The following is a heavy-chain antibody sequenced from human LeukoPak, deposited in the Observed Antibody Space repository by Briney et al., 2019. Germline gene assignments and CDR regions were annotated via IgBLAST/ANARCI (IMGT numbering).Heavy chain of an antibody. CDR1: GFTFDDYA. D-gene: IGHD3-10*01. V-gene: IGHV3-9*03. CDR3: AKDSSRIWFGAPYGAFDI. J-gene: IGHJ3*02. CDR2: ISWNSGSI. Sequence: GRSLRLSSAASGFTFDDYAMHWVRQAPGKGLEWVSGISWNSGSIGYADSVKGRFTISRDNAKNSLYLQMNSLRAEDMALYYCAKDSSRIWFGAPYGAFDIWGQGTMVTVSS.